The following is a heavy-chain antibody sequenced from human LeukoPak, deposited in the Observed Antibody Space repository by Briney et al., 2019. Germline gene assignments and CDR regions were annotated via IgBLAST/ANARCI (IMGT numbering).Heavy chain of an antibody. J-gene: IGHJ4*02. CDR1: GFTFSSYW. D-gene: IGHD3-3*01. V-gene: IGHV3-7*01. CDR3: ARAYYDFWSGYPHYFDY. CDR2: IKQDGSEK. Sequence: GGSLRLSCAASGFTFSSYWMSWVRQAPGKGLEWVANIKQDGSEKYYVDSVKGRFTISRDNAKNSLYLQMNSLRAEDTPVYYCARAYYDFWSGYPHYFDYWGQGTLVTVSS.